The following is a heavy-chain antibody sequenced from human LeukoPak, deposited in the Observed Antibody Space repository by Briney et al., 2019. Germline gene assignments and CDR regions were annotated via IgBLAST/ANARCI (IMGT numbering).Heavy chain of an antibody. V-gene: IGHV3-23*01. CDR3: ARGNEYYQH. D-gene: IGHD3-16*01. CDR2: ISASGGTT. Sequence: GGSLRLSCATSGFNFRKFAMSWVRQTPGNELEWVASISASGGTTYYADSVKGRLTVSRDNSKSTMDLQMDILRGDDTALYYCARGNEYYQHWGQGTLVTVSA. CDR1: GFNFRKFA. J-gene: IGHJ1*01.